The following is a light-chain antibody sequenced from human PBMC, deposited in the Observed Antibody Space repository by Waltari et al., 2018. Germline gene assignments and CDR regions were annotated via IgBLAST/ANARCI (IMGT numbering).Light chain of an antibody. CDR3: QQYNRWPPIT. CDR2: GAS. V-gene: IGKV3-15*01. J-gene: IGKJ5*01. CDR1: QSIADK. Sequence: VMTQSPATLSVSPGERATLSCRASQSIADKLAWYQQRRGQAPWLLIYGASTRATGGPSRFTGCGSVTDFTLTISSLQSEDSAVYYCQQYNRWPPITFGLGKRLEI.